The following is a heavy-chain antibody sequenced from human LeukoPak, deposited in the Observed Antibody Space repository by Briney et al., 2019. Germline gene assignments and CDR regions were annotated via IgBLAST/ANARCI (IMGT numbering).Heavy chain of an antibody. CDR2: INHSGST. D-gene: IGHD3-22*01. Sequence: PSETLSLTCAVYGGSFSGYYWSWIRQPPGKGLEWIGEINHSGSTNYNPSLKSRVTISVDTSKNQFSLKLSSVTAADTAVYYCARGLNFQSSGYYYVSDYYYMDVWGKGTKVTVSS. V-gene: IGHV4-34*01. CDR1: GGSFSGYY. CDR3: ARGLNFQSSGYYYVSDYYYMDV. J-gene: IGHJ6*03.